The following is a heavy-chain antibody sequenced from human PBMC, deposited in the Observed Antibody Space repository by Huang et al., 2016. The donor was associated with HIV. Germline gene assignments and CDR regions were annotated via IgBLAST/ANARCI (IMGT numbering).Heavy chain of an antibody. V-gene: IGHV4-39*01. CDR2: VFYGCIT. D-gene: IGHD3-16*01. CDR3: ARLPFDYVWGTQRQTALDELDV. CDR1: GGSVNSGYYY. Sequence: QLQLQESGPGLVRPSETLSLTCSVSGGSVNSGYYYWGWIRQPPGKGLEWIASVFYGCITFFNPSIKSRFSMSVDTSKKRFSLNLSSVTAADTAVYFCARLPFDYVWGTQRQTALDELDVWGQGTMVTVSS. J-gene: IGHJ3*01.